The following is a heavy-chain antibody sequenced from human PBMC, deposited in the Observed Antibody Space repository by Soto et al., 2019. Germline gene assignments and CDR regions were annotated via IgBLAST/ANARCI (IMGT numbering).Heavy chain of an antibody. J-gene: IGHJ4*02. D-gene: IGHD3-22*01. V-gene: IGHV3-30-3*01. CDR1: GFTCSSYA. Sequence: QVQLVESGGGVVQPGRSLRLSCAASGFTCSSYAMHWVRQAPGKGLEWVAIISYDGSNKYYADSVKGRFTISRDNSKNSLYLQMNSLRAEDTAVHYCARALDTMISGYRGQGTLVTVSS. CDR2: ISYDGSNK. CDR3: ARALDTMISGY.